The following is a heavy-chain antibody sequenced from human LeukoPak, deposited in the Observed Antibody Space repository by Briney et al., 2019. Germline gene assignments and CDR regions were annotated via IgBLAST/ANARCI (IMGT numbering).Heavy chain of an antibody. V-gene: IGHV1-2*02. CDR1: GYTFTGYY. D-gene: IGHD1-26*01. Sequence: ASVKVSCKASGYTFTGYYMHWVRQAPGQGLEWMGWINPNSGGTNYAQKFQGRVTMTRDTSISTAYMELSRLRSDDTAVYYCARDAPVGATNQFDYWGQGTLVTVSS. CDR2: INPNSGGT. J-gene: IGHJ4*02. CDR3: ARDAPVGATNQFDY.